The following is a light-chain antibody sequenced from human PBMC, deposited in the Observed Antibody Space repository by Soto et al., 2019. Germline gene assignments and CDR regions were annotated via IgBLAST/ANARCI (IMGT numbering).Light chain of an antibody. V-gene: IGLV2-14*03. CDR2: DVS. Sequence: QSALTQPASVSGSPGQSITISCSGTSSDVGAYTYVSWYQVHPGEPPKLVIYDVSKRPSGVSNRFSGSKSGNTASLTISGLQAEDEGDYYCSSYRRTSTLGVFGTGTKLTVL. CDR3: SSYRRTSTLGV. CDR1: SSDVGAYTY. J-gene: IGLJ1*01.